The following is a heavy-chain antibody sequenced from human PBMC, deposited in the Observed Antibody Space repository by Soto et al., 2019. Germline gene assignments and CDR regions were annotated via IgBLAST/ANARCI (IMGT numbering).Heavy chain of an antibody. V-gene: IGHV3-23*01. CDR3: AKGGIYCDGDCYWKYYFDY. CDR2: LSGGGGST. D-gene: IGHD2-21*02. J-gene: IGHJ4*02. Sequence: EVQLLESGGGLVQPGGSLRLSCAASGFTFSSYAMTWVRQAPGKGLEWVSTLSGGGGSTYYADSVKGRFTISRDSSKNTLYLQMNSLRAEDTAVYYCAKGGIYCDGDCYWKYYFDYWGQGTLVTVSS. CDR1: GFTFSSYA.